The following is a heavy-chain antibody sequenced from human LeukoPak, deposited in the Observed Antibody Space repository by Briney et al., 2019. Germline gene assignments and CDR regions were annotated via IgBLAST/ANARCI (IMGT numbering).Heavy chain of an antibody. D-gene: IGHD3-9*01. J-gene: IGHJ4*02. CDR3: AKWGDYDILTGYYVSDF. V-gene: IGHV3-23*01. CDR1: GFNFRTYW. Sequence: GGSLRLSCAASGFNFRTYWMHWVRQAPGKGLVWVSAITGSGDTTYYADSVKGRFTISRDNSKNTLYVEMNTLRAEDTAVYYCAKWGDYDILTGYYVSDFWGQGTLVTVSS. CDR2: ITGSGDTT.